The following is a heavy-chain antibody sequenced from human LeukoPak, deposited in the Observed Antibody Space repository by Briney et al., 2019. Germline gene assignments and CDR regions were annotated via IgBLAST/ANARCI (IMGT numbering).Heavy chain of an antibody. CDR3: ARDLGTYYDFWSGYYDGPGFSGENDAFDI. J-gene: IGHJ3*02. D-gene: IGHD3-3*01. V-gene: IGHV1-69*06. CDR2: IIPIFGTA. Sequence: ASVKVSCKASGGTFSSYAISWVRQAPGQGLEWMGGIIPIFGTANYAQKFQGRVTITADKSTSTAYMELSSLRSEDTAVYYCARDLGTYYDFWSGYYDGPGFSGENDAFDIWGQGTMVTVSS. CDR1: GGTFSSYA.